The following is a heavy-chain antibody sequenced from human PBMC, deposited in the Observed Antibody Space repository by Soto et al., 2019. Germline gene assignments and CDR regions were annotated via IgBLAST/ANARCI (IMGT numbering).Heavy chain of an antibody. CDR2: IYHSGST. V-gene: IGHV4-38-2*01. CDR3: ARGGVVIWKPVPHWFDP. D-gene: IGHD3-16*01. CDR1: GYSISSDHY. J-gene: IGHJ5*02. Sequence: SETLSLTCAVSGYSISSDHYWGWIRQPPGKGLEWIGNIYHSGSTYYNPSLKSRVTISIDTSKNQFSLRLTSVTAADTAVYYCARGGVVIWKPVPHWFDPWGQGTLLVTVSS.